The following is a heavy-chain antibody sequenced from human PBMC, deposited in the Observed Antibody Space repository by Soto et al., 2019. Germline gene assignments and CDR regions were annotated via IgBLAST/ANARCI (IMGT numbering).Heavy chain of an antibody. CDR3: ARLMYYDFWSGYYRKGAGDDAFDI. Sequence: AVKVSCKASGGTFSSYAISWVRQAPGQGLEWMGGIIPIFGTANYAQKFQGRVTITADESTSTAYMELSSLRSEDTAVYYCARLMYYDFWSGYYRKGAGDDAFDIWG. D-gene: IGHD3-3*01. CDR2: IIPIFGTA. J-gene: IGHJ3*02. CDR1: GGTFSSYA. V-gene: IGHV1-69*13.